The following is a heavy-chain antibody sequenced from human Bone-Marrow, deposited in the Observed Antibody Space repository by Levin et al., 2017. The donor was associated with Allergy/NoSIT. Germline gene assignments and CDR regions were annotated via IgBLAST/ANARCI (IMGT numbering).Heavy chain of an antibody. CDR3: VRGGGTAIPPSHNWFDS. Sequence: GESLKISCVASGHTSDYYMSWIRQAPGKGLEWISYISSGGSTIYYADSVKGRFTISRANAQNSLYLRMNSLRADDTAVYYCVRGGGTAIPPSHNWFDSWGQGTLVTVSS. D-gene: IGHD1-1*01. J-gene: IGHJ5*01. V-gene: IGHV3-11*01. CDR2: ISSGGSTI. CDR1: GHTSDYY.